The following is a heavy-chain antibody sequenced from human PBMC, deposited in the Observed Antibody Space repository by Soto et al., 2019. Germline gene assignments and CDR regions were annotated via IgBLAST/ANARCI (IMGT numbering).Heavy chain of an antibody. D-gene: IGHD6-6*01. Sequence: PSETLSLTCTVSGGSISSGDYYWSWIRQPPGKGLEWIGYIYYSGSTYYNPSLKSRVTISVDTSKNQFSLKLSSVTAADTAVYYCARSIAVQDAFDIWGQGTMVTVSS. V-gene: IGHV4-30-4*01. CDR3: ARSIAVQDAFDI. CDR2: IYYSGST. J-gene: IGHJ3*02. CDR1: GGSISSGDYY.